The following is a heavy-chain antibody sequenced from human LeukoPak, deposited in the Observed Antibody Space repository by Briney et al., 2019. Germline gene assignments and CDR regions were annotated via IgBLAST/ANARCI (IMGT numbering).Heavy chain of an antibody. J-gene: IGHJ5*02. Sequence: PGGSLRLSCEASGRSFTNYAMMWVRQAPGKGLQWISTLTSYGGAYYADSGEGRFIISRDVSKNTMFLQMYSLRAEDTAVYYCAKGAAAGKVDWFDPWGQGTLVTVSS. V-gene: IGHV3-23*01. CDR1: GRSFTNYA. D-gene: IGHD6-13*01. CDR2: LTSYGGA. CDR3: AKGAAAGKVDWFDP.